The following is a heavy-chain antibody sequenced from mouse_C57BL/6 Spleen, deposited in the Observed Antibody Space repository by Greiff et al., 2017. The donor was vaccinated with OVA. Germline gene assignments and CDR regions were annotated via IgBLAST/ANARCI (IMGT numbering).Heavy chain of an antibody. Sequence: QVQLKQSGAELVRPGSSVKLSCTASGYTFTSYWMHWVKQRPIQGLEWIGNIDPSDSETHYNQKFKDKATLTVDKSSSTAYMQLSSLTSEDSAVYDSAREGNYDYANYYAMDYWGQGTSVTVSS. J-gene: IGHJ4*01. D-gene: IGHD2-4*01. V-gene: IGHV1-52*01. CDR1: GYTFTSYW. CDR3: AREGNYDYANYYAMDY. CDR2: IDPSDSET.